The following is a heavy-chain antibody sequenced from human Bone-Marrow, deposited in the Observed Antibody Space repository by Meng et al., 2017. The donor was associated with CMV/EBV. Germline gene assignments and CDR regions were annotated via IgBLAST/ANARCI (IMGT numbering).Heavy chain of an antibody. Sequence: AVSGGSISSSSWWSWVRQPPGKGLEWIGEIYHSGSTNYNPSLKSRVTISVDKSKNQFSLKLSSVTAADTAVYYCARVGSYYEYYFDYWGQGTLVTVSS. D-gene: IGHD1-26*01. CDR2: IYHSGST. V-gene: IGHV4-4*02. CDR3: ARVGSYYEYYFDY. J-gene: IGHJ4*02. CDR1: GGSISSSSW.